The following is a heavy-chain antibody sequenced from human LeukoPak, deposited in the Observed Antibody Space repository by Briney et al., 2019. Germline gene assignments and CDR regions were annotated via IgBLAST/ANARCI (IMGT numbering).Heavy chain of an antibody. CDR3: AKGRRFADAFDI. CDR2: ILGSGGST. J-gene: IGHJ3*02. Sequence: GGSLRLSCAASGFSFSSYAMTWVRQAPGKGLEWVSGILGSGGSTFYADSVKGRLTISRDNSKNTVYLQMNGLRAEDTAIYYCAKGRRFADAFDIWGQGTMVTVSS. D-gene: IGHD3-16*01. CDR1: GFSFSSYA. V-gene: IGHV3-23*01.